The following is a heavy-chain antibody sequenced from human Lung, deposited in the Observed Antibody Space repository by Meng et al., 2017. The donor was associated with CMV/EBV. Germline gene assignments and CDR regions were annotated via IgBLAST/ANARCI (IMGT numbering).Heavy chain of an antibody. Sequence: GGSLRLXCAASGFTFSNAWMSWVRQAPGKGLEWVGRIKSKTDGGTTDYAAPVKGRFTISRDDSKNTLYLQMNSLKTEDTAVYYCTTDEYCSSTSCYPPFDYWGQGTLVTVSS. CDR2: IKSKTDGGTT. D-gene: IGHD2-2*01. CDR3: TTDEYCSSTSCYPPFDY. V-gene: IGHV3-15*01. J-gene: IGHJ4*02. CDR1: GFTFSNAW.